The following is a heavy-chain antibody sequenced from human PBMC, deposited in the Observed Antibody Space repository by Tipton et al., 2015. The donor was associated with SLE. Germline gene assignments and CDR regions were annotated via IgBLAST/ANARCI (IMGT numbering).Heavy chain of an antibody. Sequence: TLSLTCTVSGGSISSGNYFWSWIRQPAGKGLEWIGHIYTSGSTNYNPSLKSRVTISVDTSKNQFSLRVRSVTAADTAVYYCARHAGLYNWFDPWGQGTLVTVSS. CDR2: IYTSGST. CDR3: ARHAGLYNWFDP. J-gene: IGHJ5*02. V-gene: IGHV4-61*09. CDR1: GGSISSGNYF.